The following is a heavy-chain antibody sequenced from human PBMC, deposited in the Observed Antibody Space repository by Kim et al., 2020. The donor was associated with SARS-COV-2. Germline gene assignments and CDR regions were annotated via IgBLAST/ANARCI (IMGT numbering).Heavy chain of an antibody. CDR3: AKVPRDQEYGDFDY. J-gene: IGHJ4*02. Sequence: DSVKGRFTISRENSNNTLYLQLNSLRVEDTDVYYWAKVPRDQEYGDFDYWGQGTLATVSS. D-gene: IGHD4-17*01. V-gene: IGHV3-30*02.